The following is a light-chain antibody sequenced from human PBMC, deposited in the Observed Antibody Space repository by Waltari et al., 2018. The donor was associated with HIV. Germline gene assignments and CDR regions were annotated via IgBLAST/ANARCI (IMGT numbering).Light chain of an antibody. CDR1: QSVTSS. J-gene: IGKJ5*01. CDR3: QQYYKWPLT. CDR2: GAS. Sequence: EIVMMQSPATLSVSPGERATLSCRASQSVTSSLAWYQQKPGQPPRLLIYGASTRGTGTPARFSGSGSGTEFTLTISSLQSVDFAVYYCQQYYKWPLTFGQGTRLEIK. V-gene: IGKV3D-15*01.